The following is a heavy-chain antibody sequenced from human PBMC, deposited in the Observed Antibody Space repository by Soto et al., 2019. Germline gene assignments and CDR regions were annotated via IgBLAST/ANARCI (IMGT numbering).Heavy chain of an antibody. CDR1: GCTFSSYS. V-gene: IGHV3-48*02. CDR3: ARKGVAFDY. Sequence: GGSLRLSCAASGCTFSSYSINWVRQAPSKGLECISYISTTSSSIYYADSVKGRFTISRYNAKNSLFLQMNSLRDEDTAVYYCARKGVAFDYWGQGALVTVSS. J-gene: IGHJ4*02. CDR2: ISTTSSSI. D-gene: IGHD3-3*01.